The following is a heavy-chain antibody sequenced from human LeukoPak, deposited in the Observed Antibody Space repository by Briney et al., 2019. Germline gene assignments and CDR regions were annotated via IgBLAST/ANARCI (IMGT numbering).Heavy chain of an antibody. D-gene: IGHD6-13*01. Sequence: GGSLRLSCAASGFTFSSYWMHWVRQAPGKGLVWVSRINSDGSSTSYADSVKGRFTISRDNAKNSLYLQMNSLRAEDTAVYYCARAIAAAGNFAFDIWGQGTMVTVSS. V-gene: IGHV3-74*01. J-gene: IGHJ3*02. CDR3: ARAIAAAGNFAFDI. CDR2: INSDGSST. CDR1: GFTFSSYW.